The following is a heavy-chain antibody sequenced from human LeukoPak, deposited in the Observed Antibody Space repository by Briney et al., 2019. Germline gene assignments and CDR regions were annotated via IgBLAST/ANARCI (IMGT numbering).Heavy chain of an antibody. CDR2: IYYSGST. D-gene: IGHD2-15*01. J-gene: IGHJ4*02. CDR1: GGSISNYY. CDR3: ARGSAYCSGGSCYEFDN. V-gene: IGHV4-59*01. Sequence: NPSETLSLTCTVSGGSISNYYWSWIRRPPGKGLEWIGYIYYSGSTLYNPSLKSRVTISVDTSKNQFSLKLSSVTAADTAVYYCARGSAYCSGGSCYEFDNWGQGTLVTVSS.